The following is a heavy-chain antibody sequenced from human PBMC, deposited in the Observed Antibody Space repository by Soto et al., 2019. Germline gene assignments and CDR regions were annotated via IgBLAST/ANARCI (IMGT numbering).Heavy chain of an antibody. CDR2: IYYSGST. CDR3: ARERTHYYYGMDV. V-gene: IGHV4-30-4*01. J-gene: IGHJ6*02. CDR1: GGSISSGDYY. Sequence: NPSETLSLTCTVSGGSISSGDYYWGWIRQPPGKGLEWIGYIYYSGSTYYNPSLKSRVTISVDTSKNQFSLKLSSVTAADTAVYYCARERTHYYYGMDVWGQGTTVTVSS.